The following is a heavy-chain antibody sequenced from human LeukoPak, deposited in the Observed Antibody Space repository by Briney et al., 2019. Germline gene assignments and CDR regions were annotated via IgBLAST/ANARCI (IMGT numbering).Heavy chain of an antibody. CDR2: MNPNSGNT. CDR1: GYTFTSYD. Sequence: ASVKVSCKASGYTFTSYDINWVRQATGQGLEWMGWMNPNSGNTGYAQKFQGRVTITRNTSISTAYMELSSLRSEDTAVYYCAKDIWSSYLTYYFDYWGQGTLVTVSS. D-gene: IGHD1-26*01. CDR3: AKDIWSSYLTYYFDY. V-gene: IGHV1-8*03. J-gene: IGHJ4*02.